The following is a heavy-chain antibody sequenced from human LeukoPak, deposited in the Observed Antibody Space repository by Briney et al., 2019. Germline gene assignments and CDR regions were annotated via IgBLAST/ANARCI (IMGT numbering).Heavy chain of an antibody. Sequence: GGSLRLSCAASGFTFSSYWMHWVRQAPGKGPEWVANIKQDGREKYYLESVRGRFTISRDNAENSLYLQMNSLGAADTAMYYCARGGFPSYNGLTGYYGDYFDSWGQGTLVTVSS. CDR3: ARGGFPSYNGLTGYYGDYFDS. J-gene: IGHJ4*02. V-gene: IGHV3-7*01. CDR2: IKQDGREK. CDR1: GFTFSSYW. D-gene: IGHD3-9*01.